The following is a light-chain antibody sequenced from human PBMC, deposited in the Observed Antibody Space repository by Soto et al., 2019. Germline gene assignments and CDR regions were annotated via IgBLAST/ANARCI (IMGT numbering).Light chain of an antibody. V-gene: IGKV3-15*01. Sequence: EIVLTQSPATLSVSPGERVTLSCRASQSVDINLAWYQQKPGQAPRLLIYGASTRATDMSGTFSGRGSGTEFTLTISNLRPEDFAVYYCQQYRSWHRTFGQRTKGDIK. CDR3: QQYRSWHRT. CDR1: QSVDIN. J-gene: IGKJ1*01. CDR2: GAS.